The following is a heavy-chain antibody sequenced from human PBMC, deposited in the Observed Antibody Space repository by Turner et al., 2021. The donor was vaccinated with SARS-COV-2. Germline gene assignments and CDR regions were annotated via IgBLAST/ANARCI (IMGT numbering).Heavy chain of an antibody. CDR2: LNSAATYL. Sequence: DVQPVEPGGGLVGPGGALGLSCTASGFIFTQYPMNWVRQAPGKGLEWVSSLNSAATYLKYADSVKGRFTISRDDSKNSVYLQMNSLRAEDTAVYYCAKQHGLYSNPMYYFDYWGQGTLVTVSS. D-gene: IGHD4-4*01. CDR1: GFIFTQYP. CDR3: AKQHGLYSNPMYYFDY. J-gene: IGHJ4*02. V-gene: IGHV3-21*01.